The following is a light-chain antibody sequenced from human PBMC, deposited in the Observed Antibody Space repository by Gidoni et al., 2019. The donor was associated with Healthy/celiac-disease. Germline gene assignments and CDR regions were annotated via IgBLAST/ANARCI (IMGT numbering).Light chain of an antibody. CDR1: QGISSY. Sequence: DIQLTQSPSFLSASVGDRVTITCRASQGISSYLAWYQQKTGKDPKLLIYDASTLQNRVPSRFSGSGGWTEVTITISSLQHEDVATNYCQQLNSNHPSTFGEGTRLEIK. CDR2: DAS. J-gene: IGKJ5*01. CDR3: QQLNSNHPST. V-gene: IGKV1-9*01.